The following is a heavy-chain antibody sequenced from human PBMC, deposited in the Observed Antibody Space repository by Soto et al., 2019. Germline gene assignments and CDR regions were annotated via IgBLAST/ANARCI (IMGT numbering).Heavy chain of an antibody. CDR1: GYTFASYD. J-gene: IGHJ4*02. CDR3: ARVTTIFGVVIITGPLDY. Sequence: ASVKVSCKASGYTFASYDINWVRQATGQGLGWMGWMNPNSGNTGYAQKFQGRVTMTRNTSISTAYMELSSLRSEDTAVYYCARVTTIFGVVIITGPLDYWGQGTLVTVSS. D-gene: IGHD3-3*01. CDR2: MNPNSGNT. V-gene: IGHV1-8*01.